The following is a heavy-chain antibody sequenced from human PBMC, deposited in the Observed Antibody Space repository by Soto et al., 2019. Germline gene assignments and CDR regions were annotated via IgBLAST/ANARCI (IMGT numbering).Heavy chain of an antibody. J-gene: IGHJ4*02. CDR2: VYYGGNT. Sequence: PWETLSLTCTVSGASISSGGYYWTWIRHYPGKGLEWIGYVYYGGNTNFNPSLRSRVAMSVDRSKNQFSLELKPVTVAATAVYYCVRDRSGSRYFYQFWGQGTLVTVPS. D-gene: IGHD1-26*01. CDR1: GASISSGGYY. V-gene: IGHV4-31*03. CDR3: VRDRSGSRYFYQF.